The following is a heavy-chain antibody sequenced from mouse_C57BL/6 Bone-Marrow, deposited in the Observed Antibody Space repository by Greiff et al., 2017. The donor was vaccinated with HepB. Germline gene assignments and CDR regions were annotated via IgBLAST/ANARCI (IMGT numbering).Heavy chain of an antibody. D-gene: IGHD1-1*01. Sequence: VQLQQPGAELVMPGASVKLSCKASGYTFTSYWMHWVKQRPGQGLEWIGEIYPSDSYTNYNQKFKGKSTLTVEKSASTAYMQLSSRTSEDYAVYYCARACITTVAAPYAMDYWGQGTSVTVSS. CDR3: ARACITTVAAPYAMDY. CDR1: GYTFTSYW. CDR2: IYPSDSYT. V-gene: IGHV1-69*01. J-gene: IGHJ4*01.